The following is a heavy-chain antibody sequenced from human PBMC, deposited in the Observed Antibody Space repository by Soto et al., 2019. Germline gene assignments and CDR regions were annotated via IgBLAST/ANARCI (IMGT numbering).Heavy chain of an antibody. CDR1: GGSLITHY. Sequence: PSETLSLTCTVSGGSLITHYWSWIRQPPGKGLEWIGYIYYTGSTNYNPSLKSRITISIDTSKNQFSLKLSSVTAADTAIFYCAGTNNPYYYDYWGQGALVTVSS. CDR2: IYYTGST. V-gene: IGHV4-59*08. CDR3: AGTNNPYYYDY. D-gene: IGHD2-8*01. J-gene: IGHJ4*02.